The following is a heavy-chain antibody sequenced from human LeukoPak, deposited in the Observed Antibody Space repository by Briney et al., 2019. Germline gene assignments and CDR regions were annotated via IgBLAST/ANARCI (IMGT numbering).Heavy chain of an antibody. CDR3: ARDQLSGDPHGYYYYYMDV. J-gene: IGHJ6*03. Sequence: PGRSLRLSCTASGFTFGDYAMSWFRQAPGKGLEWVGFIRSKHYGGAIEYAASVRGRFTISRDDSKSIAYLQMNSLKTEDTVVYYCARDQLSGDPHGYYYYYMDVWGKGTTVTVSS. D-gene: IGHD4-17*01. CDR1: GFTFGDYA. CDR2: IRSKHYGGAI. V-gene: IGHV3-49*03.